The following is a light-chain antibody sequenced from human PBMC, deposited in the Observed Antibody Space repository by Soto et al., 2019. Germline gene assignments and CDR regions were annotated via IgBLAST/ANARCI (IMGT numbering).Light chain of an antibody. V-gene: IGLV2-23*01. CDR1: SSDVGSYNL. Sequence: QSALTQPASVSGSPGQSITISCTGTSSDVGSYNLVSWYQQHPGKAPKLMIYEGNKRPAGVSNRFSGSKSGNTASLTISGLQAEDEADYYCCSYAGSSTHVFGGGTKLTVL. CDR2: EGN. J-gene: IGLJ2*01. CDR3: CSYAGSSTHV.